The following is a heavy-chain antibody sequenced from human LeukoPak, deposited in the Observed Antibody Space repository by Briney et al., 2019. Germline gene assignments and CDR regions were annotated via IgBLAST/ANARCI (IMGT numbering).Heavy chain of an antibody. D-gene: IGHD6-13*01. J-gene: IGHJ1*01. CDR1: GYTFTGYY. CDR3: ARDLDSSWTGYFQS. CDR2: VNPNDGGT. V-gene: IGHV1-2*02. Sequence: GASVKVSCKASGYTFTGYYIHWVQQAPGQGLEWMGWVNPNDGGTIYTQRFQGRVTMTWDTSITTAYMELSSLTSDDTAVYYRARDLDSSWTGYFQSWGQGTLVTVSS.